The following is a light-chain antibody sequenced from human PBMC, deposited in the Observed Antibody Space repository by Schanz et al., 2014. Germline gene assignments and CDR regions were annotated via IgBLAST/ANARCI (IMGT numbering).Light chain of an antibody. CDR1: SSDVGGYNY. CDR3: NSFTSSHTHV. CDR2: DVS. V-gene: IGLV2-14*01. Sequence: QSALTQPPSASGSPGQSVTISCTGTSSDVGGYNYVSWYQQHPGKVPKLMIYDVSNRPSGVSNRFSGSKSGNTASLTISGLQAEDEADYYCNSFTSSHTHVFGGGTQLTVL. J-gene: IGLJ3*02.